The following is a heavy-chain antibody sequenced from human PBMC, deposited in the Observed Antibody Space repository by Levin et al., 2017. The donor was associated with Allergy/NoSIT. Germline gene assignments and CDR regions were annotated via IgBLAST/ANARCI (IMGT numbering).Heavy chain of an antibody. CDR3: ARGGSGSFSGYHYYMDV. J-gene: IGHJ6*03. D-gene: IGHD3-10*01. V-gene: IGHV3-30-3*01. Sequence: GGSLRLSCVASGFTFNNYALHWVRQAPGKGLEWVAVISKDGGYKNYMDSVKGRFTISRDNSNNTLYLQINSLRVEDTAIYYCARGGSGSFSGYHYYMDVWGKGTTVTVSS. CDR1: GFTFNNYA. CDR2: ISKDGGYK.